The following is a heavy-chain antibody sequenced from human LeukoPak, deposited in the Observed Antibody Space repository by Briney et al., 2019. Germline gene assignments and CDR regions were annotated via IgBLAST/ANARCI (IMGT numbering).Heavy chain of an antibody. CDR3: AKDISDSSSWYGGSDAFDI. J-gene: IGHJ3*02. V-gene: IGHV3-9*01. Sequence: SLRPSCVVSGFTLADYATQCDRPAARGCLEWVSGTRWNSGSIGYADSVKGRFTISRDNAKNSLYLQMNSLRAEDTALYYCAKDISDSSSWYGGSDAFDIWGQGTMVTVSS. CDR1: GFTLADYA. CDR2: TRWNSGSI. D-gene: IGHD6-13*01.